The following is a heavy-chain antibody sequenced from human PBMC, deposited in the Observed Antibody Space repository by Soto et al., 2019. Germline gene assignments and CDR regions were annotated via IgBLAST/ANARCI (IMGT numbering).Heavy chain of an antibody. CDR1: GGSIGGGAYS. V-gene: IGHV4-30-2*01. D-gene: IGHD3-16*01. CDR3: ARDWGARWFDP. J-gene: IGHJ5*02. CDR2: IYHSGTT. Sequence: QLQLQESGSGLVKPSQTLSLTCAVSGGSIGGGAYSWSWIRQPPGKGLEWIGYIYHSGTTYYNPSLKSRVAISVDRSKHQFSLNLSSVAAADTAVYYCARDWGARWFDPWGQGTLVTVSS.